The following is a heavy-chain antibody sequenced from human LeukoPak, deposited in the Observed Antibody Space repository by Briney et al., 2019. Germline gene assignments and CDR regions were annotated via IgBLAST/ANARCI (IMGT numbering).Heavy chain of an antibody. CDR1: GFTFSSYA. V-gene: IGHV3-23*01. CDR3: AKDLSSGWAKDFDY. J-gene: IGHJ4*02. Sequence: GGSLRLSCAASGFTFSSYAMTWVRQAPGKGLEWVSAISGSGGSTYYADSVKGRFTISRDNSKNTLYLQMNSLRAEDTAVYYCAKDLSSGWAKDFDYWGQGTLVTVSS. D-gene: IGHD6-19*01. CDR2: ISGSGGST.